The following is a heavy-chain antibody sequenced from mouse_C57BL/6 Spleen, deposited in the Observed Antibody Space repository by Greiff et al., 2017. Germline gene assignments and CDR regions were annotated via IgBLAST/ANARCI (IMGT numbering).Heavy chain of an antibody. V-gene: IGHV14-1*01. CDR2: IDPEDGDT. CDR3: TTVCGNYWYFEV. D-gene: IGHD1-1*02. CDR1: GFNFTDYY. Sequence: VQLQQPGAELVRPGASVKLSCTASGFNFTDYYMHWVKQRPEQGLEWIGRIDPEDGDTEYAPKFQGKATMTADTSSNTAYLQLSSLTSEDTAVYYCTTVCGNYWYFEVWGTGTTVTVSS. J-gene: IGHJ1*03.